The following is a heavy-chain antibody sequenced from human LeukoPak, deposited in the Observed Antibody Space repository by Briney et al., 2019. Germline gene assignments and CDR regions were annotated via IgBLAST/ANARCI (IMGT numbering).Heavy chain of an antibody. Sequence: PGGSLRLSCAASGFSISSSAMNWVRQAPGKGLEWVSSINNVASHIYYAGSVRGRFTISRDNAKNSVYLQMNSLRAEDTAVYYCARGGPPDAFDIWGQGTMVTVSS. CDR3: ARGGPPDAFDI. D-gene: IGHD5-12*01. J-gene: IGHJ3*02. V-gene: IGHV3-21*04. CDR1: GFSISSSA. CDR2: INNVASHI.